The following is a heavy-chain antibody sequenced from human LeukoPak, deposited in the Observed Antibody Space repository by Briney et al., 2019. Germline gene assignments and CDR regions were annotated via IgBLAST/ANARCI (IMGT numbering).Heavy chain of an antibody. CDR1: GFTFSRNA. V-gene: IGHV3-23*01. Sequence: GGSLRLSCAASGFTFSRNAMNWVRQAPGKGLEWVASIRGNGVGTYYADSVKGRFNISRDNSKNTLYLQMNSLRTEDTAVYHCAKDANYFDSGSYLIPFDFWGQGTLVTVSS. CDR2: IRGNGVGT. J-gene: IGHJ4*02. CDR3: AKDANYFDSGSYLIPFDF. D-gene: IGHD3-22*01.